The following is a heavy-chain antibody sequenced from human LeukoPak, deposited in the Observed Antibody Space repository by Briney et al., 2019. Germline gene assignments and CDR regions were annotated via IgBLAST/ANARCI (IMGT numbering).Heavy chain of an antibody. V-gene: IGHV4-34*01. Sequence: SETLSLTCGVYGRSLSGHYWSWIRQSPGKGLEWIGEINHSGDTNYNPSLKSRVAISVDTSNNQFSLKVNSVTAADTAIYYCARGLYYFDYWGQGTLVSVSS. CDR2: INHSGDT. CDR3: ARGLYYFDY. CDR1: GRSLSGHY. J-gene: IGHJ4*02.